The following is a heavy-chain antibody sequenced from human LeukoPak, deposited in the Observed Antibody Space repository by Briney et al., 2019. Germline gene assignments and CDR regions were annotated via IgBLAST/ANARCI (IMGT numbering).Heavy chain of an antibody. Sequence: NSSETLSLTCAVYGGSFSGYYWSWIRQPPGKGLEWIGEINHSGSTNYNPSLKSRVTISVDTSKNQFSLKLSSVTAADTAVYYCARGGNQLRYFDYYYYMDVWGKGTTVTVSS. CDR2: INHSGST. V-gene: IGHV4-34*01. CDR1: GGSFSGYY. CDR3: ARGGNQLRYFDYYYYMDV. J-gene: IGHJ6*03. D-gene: IGHD3-9*01.